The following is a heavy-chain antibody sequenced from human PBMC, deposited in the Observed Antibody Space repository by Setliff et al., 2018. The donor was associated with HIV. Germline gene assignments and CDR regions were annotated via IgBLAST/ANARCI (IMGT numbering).Heavy chain of an antibody. D-gene: IGHD2-21*02. J-gene: IGHJ1*01. CDR3: ASRGIVVVTMSMPDEFFVH. Sequence: ETLSLTCTVSGGSINSDNYYWGWIRQAPGKGLEWIGSIYYSGTTYYNPSLRGRVTISVDRSRNQFSLTLNSVTAADTATYYCASRGIVVVTMSMPDEFFVHWGHGTLVTVSS. CDR2: IYYSGTT. V-gene: IGHV4-39*01. CDR1: GGSINSDNYY.